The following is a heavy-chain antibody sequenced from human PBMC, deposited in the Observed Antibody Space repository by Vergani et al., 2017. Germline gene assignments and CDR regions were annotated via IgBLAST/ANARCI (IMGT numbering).Heavy chain of an antibody. CDR1: GGSFSGYY. J-gene: IGHJ4*02. CDR2: INHSGST. D-gene: IGHD3-10*01. V-gene: IGHV4-34*01. Sequence: QVQLQQWGAGLLKPSETLSLTCAVYGGSFSGYYWSWIRQPPGKGLEWIGEINHSGSTNYNPSLKSRVPISVDTSKNQFSLKLSSVTAADTAVYYCARVFRGHSTWQLNDYWGQGTLVTVSS. CDR3: ARVFRGHSTWQLNDY.